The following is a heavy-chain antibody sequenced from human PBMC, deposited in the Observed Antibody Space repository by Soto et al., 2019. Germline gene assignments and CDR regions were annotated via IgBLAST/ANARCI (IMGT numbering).Heavy chain of an antibody. D-gene: IGHD2-21*01. J-gene: IGHJ4*02. V-gene: IGHV4-4*02. CDR2: IFHTGSA. Sequence: QVQLQESGPGLMKPSGTLSLTCAVSGGSITSNWWSWVRQPPGKGLEWIAEIFHTGSAKYNPSLMGLLTISMDKSRTHLSLTLNSVTAADPTVYYSARHIAVSGTQGFDHWGQGTLVTVSS. CDR3: ARHIAVSGTQGFDH. CDR1: GGSITSNW.